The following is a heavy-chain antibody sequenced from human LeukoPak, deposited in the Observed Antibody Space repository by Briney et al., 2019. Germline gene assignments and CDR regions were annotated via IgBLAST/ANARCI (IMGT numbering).Heavy chain of an antibody. Sequence: PSETLSLTCAVYGGSFSGYYWSWIRQPPGKGLEWIGEINHSGSTNYNPSLKSRVTISVDTSKNQFSLKLSSVTAADTAVYYCARVLRYFDWLLGAYNWFDLWGQGTLVTVSS. D-gene: IGHD3-9*01. CDR3: ARVLRYFDWLLGAYNWFDL. J-gene: IGHJ5*02. CDR2: INHSGST. CDR1: GGSFSGYY. V-gene: IGHV4-34*01.